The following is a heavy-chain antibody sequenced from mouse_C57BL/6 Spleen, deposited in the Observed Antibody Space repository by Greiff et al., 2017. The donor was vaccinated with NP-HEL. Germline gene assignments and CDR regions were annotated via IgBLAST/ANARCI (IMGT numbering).Heavy chain of an antibody. V-gene: IGHV1-63*01. CDR2: IYPGGGYT. CDR1: GYTFTNYW. J-gene: IGHJ3*01. Sequence: QVQLKESGAELVRPGTSVKMSCKASGYTFTNYWIGWAKQRPGHGLEWIGDIYPGGGYTNYNEKFKGKATLTADKSSSTAYMQFSSLTSEDSAIYYCARYGGSSSWFAYWGQGTLVTVSA. CDR3: ARYGGSSSWFAY. D-gene: IGHD1-1*01.